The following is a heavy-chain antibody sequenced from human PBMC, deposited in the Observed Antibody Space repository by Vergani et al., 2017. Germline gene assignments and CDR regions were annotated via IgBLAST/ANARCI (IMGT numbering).Heavy chain of an antibody. D-gene: IGHD4-11*01. CDR3: ARGNTETNCHLYYYYYMDV. CDR2: IDHTGRP. CDR1: GGSFTSYH. J-gene: IGHJ6*03. Sequence: QVQLQQWGGGLLKPSETLSLTCVVNGGSFTSYHWTWIRPSPGEGLEWVGDIDHTGRPNYNPSLKSRLTMSVDKSRNQFSLTLNSVTATDTAIYFCARGNTETNCHLYYYYYMDVWGQGTAVTVS. V-gene: IGHV4-34*01.